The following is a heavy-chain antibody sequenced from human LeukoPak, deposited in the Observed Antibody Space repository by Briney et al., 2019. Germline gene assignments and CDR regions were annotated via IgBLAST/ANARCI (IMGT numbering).Heavy chain of an antibody. D-gene: IGHD1-26*01. V-gene: IGHV1-2*02. CDR1: GYTFTDYY. CDR3: ARGDVVGTTAFFPFDI. Sequence: GASVKVSCKASGYTFTDYYMHWVRQAPGQGLEWMVWINPNSGGTNYAQKFQGRVTMTRDTSISTTHMELNRLRSDDTAVYYCARGDVVGTTAFFPFDIWGQGTMVTVSS. CDR2: INPNSGGT. J-gene: IGHJ3*02.